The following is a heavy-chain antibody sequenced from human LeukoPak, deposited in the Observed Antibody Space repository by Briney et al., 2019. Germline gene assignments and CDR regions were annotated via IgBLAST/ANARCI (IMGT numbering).Heavy chain of an antibody. D-gene: IGHD3-10*01. CDR1: GYTFTSYG. CDR3: ARDVLLWFGEFDY. J-gene: IGHJ4*02. V-gene: IGHV1-18*01. Sequence: XVXVSCKASGYTFTSYGISWVRQAPGQGVEWMGWISAYNGNTNYAQKLQGRVTMTTDTSTSTAYMELRSLRSDDTAMYYCARDVLLWFGEFDYWGQGTLVTVSS. CDR2: ISAYNGNT.